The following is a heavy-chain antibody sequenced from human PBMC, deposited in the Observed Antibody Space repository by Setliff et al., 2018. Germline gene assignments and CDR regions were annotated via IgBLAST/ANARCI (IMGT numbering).Heavy chain of an antibody. CDR2: IKTKSDGETT. V-gene: IGHV3-15*01. J-gene: IGHJ4*02. CDR3: TRDFWPESSGFAFGQ. CDR1: GFILSDTW. Sequence: GGSLRLSCATSGFILSDTWMSWVRQAPGKGLEWVGRIKTKSDGETTDYAAAVKGRFTISRDDSKSIAYLRMNSLKIEDTAVYYCTRDFWPESSGFAFGQWGQGTLVTVSS. D-gene: IGHD3-22*01.